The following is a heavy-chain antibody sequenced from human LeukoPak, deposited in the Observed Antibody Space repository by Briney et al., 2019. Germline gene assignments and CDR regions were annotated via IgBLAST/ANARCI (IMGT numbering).Heavy chain of an antibody. J-gene: IGHJ4*02. CDR1: GGTFSSYA. CDR3: ARVQAISDYGGNRYFDY. D-gene: IGHD4-23*01. CDR2: IIPMFGTA. V-gene: IGHV1-69*06. Sequence: ASVKVSCKASGGTFSSYAISWVRQAPGQGLEWMGVIIPMFGTANYAQKFQGRVTITADKSTSTAYMELRSLRSDDTAVYYCARVQAISDYGGNRYFDYWGQGTLVTVSS.